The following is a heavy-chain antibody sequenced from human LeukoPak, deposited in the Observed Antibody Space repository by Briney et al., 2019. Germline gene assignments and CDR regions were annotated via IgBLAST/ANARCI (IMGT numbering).Heavy chain of an antibody. CDR3: ARGRYSGSSWGFADAFDI. CDR1: GFTFSSYS. Sequence: GGSLRLSCAASGFTFSSYSMNWVRQAPGKGLEWVSSISSSSSYIYYADSVKGRFTISRDNAKNSLYLQMNSLRAEDTAVYYCARGRYSGSSWGFADAFDIWGQGTMVTVSS. D-gene: IGHD6-6*01. J-gene: IGHJ3*02. CDR2: ISSSSSYI. V-gene: IGHV3-21*01.